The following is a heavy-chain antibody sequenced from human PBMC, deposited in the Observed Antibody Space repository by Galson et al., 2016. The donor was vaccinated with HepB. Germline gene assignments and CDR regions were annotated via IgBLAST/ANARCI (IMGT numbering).Heavy chain of an antibody. CDR3: ARQIYSSGSRDWFDP. CDR1: GSIFSDDY. CDR2: ISSGGNAI. Sequence: SLRLSCAVSGSIFSDDYMSWLRQAPGKGLEWVAHISSGGNAIYYADSVKGRFTISREDVKNSLFLQMNSLRADDTAIYFCARQIYSSGSRDWFDPWGQGTRVSVSS. J-gene: IGHJ5*02. V-gene: IGHV3-11*01. D-gene: IGHD6-13*01.